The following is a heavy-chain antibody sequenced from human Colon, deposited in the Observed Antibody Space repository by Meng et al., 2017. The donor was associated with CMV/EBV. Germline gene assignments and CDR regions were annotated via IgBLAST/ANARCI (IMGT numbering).Heavy chain of an antibody. CDR1: SRSGYS. D-gene: IGHD6-13*01. J-gene: IGHJ3*02. V-gene: IGHV4-30-2*01. CDR3: ARSQFSSNWYKDEPFDS. Sequence: SRSGYSWNWIRQPPGKGLEWIGYIHHGGDAYYNPSMTSRLSISVDRSKNQFSLNVYSVTAADTAVYYCARSQFSSNWYKDEPFDSWGQGTLVTVSS. CDR2: IHHGGDA.